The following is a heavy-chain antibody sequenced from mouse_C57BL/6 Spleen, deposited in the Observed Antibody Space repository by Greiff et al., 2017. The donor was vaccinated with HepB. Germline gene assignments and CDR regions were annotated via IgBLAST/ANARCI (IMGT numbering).Heavy chain of an antibody. CDR3: AREEAAQATWFAY. CDR2: IYPGDGDT. Sequence: VQLQQSGPELVKPGASVKISCKASGYAFSSSWMNWVKQRPGKGLEWIGRIYPGDGDTNYNGKFKGKATLTVDKPSSTAYMQLSSLTSEDSAVYYCAREEAAQATWFAYWGQGTLVTVSA. V-gene: IGHV1-82*01. D-gene: IGHD3-2*02. CDR1: GYAFSSSW. J-gene: IGHJ3*01.